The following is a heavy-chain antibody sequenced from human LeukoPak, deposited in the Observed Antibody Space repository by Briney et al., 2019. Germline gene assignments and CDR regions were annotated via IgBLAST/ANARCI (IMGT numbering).Heavy chain of an antibody. V-gene: IGHV5-51*01. CDR3: ARRDPDYDMDV. CDR2: IYPGDSDT. Sequence: GESLKISCKGSEYTFTNYWIGWVRQMPGKGLEWMGIIYPGDSDTTYSPSFQGQVTISVDKSISTAYLQWSSLKASDTAIYYCARRDPDYDMDVWGQGTTVTVSS. D-gene: IGHD2-21*01. J-gene: IGHJ6*02. CDR1: EYTFTNYW.